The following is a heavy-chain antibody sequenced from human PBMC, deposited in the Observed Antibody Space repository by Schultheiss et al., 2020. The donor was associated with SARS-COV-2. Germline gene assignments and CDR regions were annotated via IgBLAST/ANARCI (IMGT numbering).Heavy chain of an antibody. Sequence: SQTLSLTCAVSGGSISSGGYYWSWIRQPPGKGLEWIGRIYTSGSTNYNPSLKSRVTISVDTSKNQFSLKLSSVTAADTAVYYCARRSGITGNLGWFDPWGQGTLVTVSS. CDR3: ARRSGITGNLGWFDP. V-gene: IGHV4-61*02. CDR2: IYTSGST. D-gene: IGHD1-20*01. J-gene: IGHJ5*02. CDR1: GGSISSGGYY.